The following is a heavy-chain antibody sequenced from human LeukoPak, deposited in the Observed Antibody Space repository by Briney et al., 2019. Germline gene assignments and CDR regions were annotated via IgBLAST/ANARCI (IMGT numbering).Heavy chain of an antibody. CDR3: ARRDISWFDP. Sequence: ASVKVSCKASGYTFTNYHITWVRRAPGQGLEWMGWISPYNGNTNYAQNLQGRVTMTTDTSTRTAYMELRSLRSDDTAVYYCARRDISWFDPWGQGNLVTVSS. CDR2: ISPYNGNT. V-gene: IGHV1-18*01. J-gene: IGHJ5*02. CDR1: GYTFTNYH. D-gene: IGHD3-9*01.